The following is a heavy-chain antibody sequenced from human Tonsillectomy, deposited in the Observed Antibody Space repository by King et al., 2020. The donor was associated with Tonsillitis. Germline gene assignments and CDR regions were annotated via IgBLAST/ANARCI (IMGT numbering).Heavy chain of an antibody. CDR2: IRYDGSNN. D-gene: IGHD4-17*01. CDR1: GFTFSSYG. Sequence: VQLVESGGGVVQPGGSLRLSCAASGFTFSSYGMHWVRQVPGKGLEWVAFIRYDGSNNYYADSVKGRLTISRDNSQNTLYLQMNSLRAEDTAVYYCAKESDVGDFDYGMDVWGQGTTVTVSS. V-gene: IGHV3-30*02. CDR3: AKESDVGDFDYGMDV. J-gene: IGHJ6*02.